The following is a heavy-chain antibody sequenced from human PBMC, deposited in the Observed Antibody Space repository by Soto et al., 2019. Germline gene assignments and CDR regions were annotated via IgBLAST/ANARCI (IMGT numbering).Heavy chain of an antibody. J-gene: IGHJ4*02. D-gene: IGHD2-2*01. CDR3: AREAAALGNDY. CDR2: MNPNSGNT. V-gene: IGHV1-8*01. CDR1: GYSFISYD. Sequence: QVQLVQSGAEVKKPGASVKVSCKASGYSFISYDINWVRQATGQGLEWMGWMNPNSGNTGYAQKVQGRVTMTRNTSRSTAYMELSSLRSEDTAVYYCAREAAALGNDYWGQGTLVTVSS.